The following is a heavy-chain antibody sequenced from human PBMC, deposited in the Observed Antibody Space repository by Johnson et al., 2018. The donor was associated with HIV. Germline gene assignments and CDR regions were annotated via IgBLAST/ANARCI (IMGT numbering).Heavy chain of an antibody. Sequence: QVQLVESGGGVVQPGGSLRLSCAASGFTFSSYGMHWVRQAPGKGLEWVAVIWYAGSNKYYADSVKGRFTISRDNSENTLYLQMNSLKAEDTAVYYCASLSDDAFDIWGQGTRVTVSS. V-gene: IGHV3-33*01. CDR3: ASLSDDAFDI. CDR1: GFTFSSYG. J-gene: IGHJ3*02. CDR2: IWYAGSNK.